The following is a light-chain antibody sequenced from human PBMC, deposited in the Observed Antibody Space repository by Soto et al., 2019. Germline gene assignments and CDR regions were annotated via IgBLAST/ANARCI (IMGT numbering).Light chain of an antibody. Sequence: QSVLTQPASVSGSPGQSITISCTGTSSDVGGYNSVSWYQQHPGKAPKLMIYNVSNRPSGVSNRFSGSKSGNTASLTISGLQAEDEADYYCSSYTSSSTDVFGTGTKLTVL. CDR1: SSDVGGYNS. CDR3: SSYTSSSTDV. J-gene: IGLJ1*01. V-gene: IGLV2-14*01. CDR2: NVS.